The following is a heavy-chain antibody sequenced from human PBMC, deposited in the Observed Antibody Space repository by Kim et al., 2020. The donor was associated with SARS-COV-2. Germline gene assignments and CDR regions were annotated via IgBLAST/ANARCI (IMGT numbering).Heavy chain of an antibody. CDR1: GGSISSYY. CDR2: IYYSGST. J-gene: IGHJ6*02. V-gene: IGHV4-59*08. Sequence: SETLSLTCTVSGGSISSYYWSWIRQPPGKGLEWIGYIYYSGSTNYNPSLKSRVTISVDTSKNQFSLKLSSVTAADTAVYYCAGYSGSHTPRYYYYGMDVWGQGTTVTVSS. D-gene: IGHD1-26*01. CDR3: AGYSGSHTPRYYYYGMDV.